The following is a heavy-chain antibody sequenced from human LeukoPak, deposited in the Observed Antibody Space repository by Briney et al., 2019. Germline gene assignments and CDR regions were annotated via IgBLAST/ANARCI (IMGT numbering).Heavy chain of an antibody. CDR2: IIPIFGTA. V-gene: IGHV1-69*13. CDR1: GGTFSSYA. D-gene: IGHD3-9*01. CDR3: ARANYDILTGYRHYYYGMDV. Sequence: ASVKVSFKASGGTFSSYAISWVRQAPGQGLEWMGGIIPIFGTANYAQKFQGRVTITADESTSTAYMELSSLRSEDTAVYYCARANYDILTGYRHYYYGMDVWGKGTTVTVSS. J-gene: IGHJ6*04.